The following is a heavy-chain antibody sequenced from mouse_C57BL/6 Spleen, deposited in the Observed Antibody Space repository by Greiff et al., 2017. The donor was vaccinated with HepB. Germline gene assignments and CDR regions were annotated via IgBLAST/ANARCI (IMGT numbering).Heavy chain of an antibody. CDR1: GYTFTSYT. V-gene: IGHV1-4*01. CDR2: INPSSGYT. J-gene: IGHJ2*01. D-gene: IGHD4-1*01. Sequence: VQLQQSGAELARPGTSVKMSCKASGYTFTSYTMHWVKQRPGQGLEWIGYINPSSGYTKYNQKFKDKATLTADKSSSTAYMQLSSLTSEDSAVYYCATNWIFDYWGQGTTLTVSS. CDR3: ATNWIFDY.